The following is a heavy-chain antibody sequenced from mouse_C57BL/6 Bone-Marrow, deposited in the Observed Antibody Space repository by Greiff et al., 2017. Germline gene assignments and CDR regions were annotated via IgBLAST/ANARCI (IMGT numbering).Heavy chain of an antibody. J-gene: IGHJ1*03. CDR3: AIGLLRSFDV. Sequence: QVQLKESGAELARPGASVKLSCKASGYTFTSYGISWVKQSTGQGLEWIGEIYPRSGNTNYNEKFKGKATLTADKSSSTAYMELRRLTSEDSAVYVCAIGLLRSFDVWGTGTTVTVSS. CDR1: GYTFTSYG. CDR2: IYPRSGNT. V-gene: IGHV1-81*01. D-gene: IGHD2-3*01.